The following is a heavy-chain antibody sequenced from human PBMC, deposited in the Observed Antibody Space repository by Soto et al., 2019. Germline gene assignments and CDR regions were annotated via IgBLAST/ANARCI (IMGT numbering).Heavy chain of an antibody. J-gene: IGHJ5*02. CDR3: ARDAVGGSPYNRFDP. CDR2: ISYSGDT. D-gene: IGHD3-10*01. Sequence: PSETLSLTCTVSGGSITNYYWSWIRQSPGKRLEWIGYISYSGDTNYNPSLKSRVTISVDTSKNQFSLKVSSVTAADTAIYYCARDAVGGSPYNRFDPWGQGTLVTVSS. V-gene: IGHV4-59*01. CDR1: GGSITNYY.